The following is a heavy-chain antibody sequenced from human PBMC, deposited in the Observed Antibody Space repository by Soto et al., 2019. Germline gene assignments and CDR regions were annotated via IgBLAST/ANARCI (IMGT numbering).Heavy chain of an antibody. CDR1: GYTFTSYG. J-gene: IGHJ6*02. Sequence: ASVKVSCKASGYTFTSYGISWVRQAPGQGLEWMGWISAYSGNTNYAQKLQGRVTMTTDTSTSTAYMELRSLRSDDTAVYYCARDSCSSTSCPTLPPFYYYYYGMDVWGQGTTVTVSS. V-gene: IGHV1-18*01. D-gene: IGHD2-2*01. CDR2: ISAYSGNT. CDR3: ARDSCSSTSCPTLPPFYYYYYGMDV.